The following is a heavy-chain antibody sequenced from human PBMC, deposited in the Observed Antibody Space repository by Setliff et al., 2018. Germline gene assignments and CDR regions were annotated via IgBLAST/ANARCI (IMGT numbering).Heavy chain of an antibody. CDR1: GGSISNYY. CDR2: IYTSGST. Sequence: SETLSLICTVSGGSISNYYWSWIRQPAGKGLEWIGRIYTSGSTNYNPSLKSRVTMSVDTSKNQFSLKVSSVTAADTAVYYCARGIITMVRGVITFSYYFDYWGQGTLVTVS. V-gene: IGHV4-4*07. J-gene: IGHJ4*02. D-gene: IGHD3-10*01. CDR3: ARGIITMVRGVITFSYYFDY.